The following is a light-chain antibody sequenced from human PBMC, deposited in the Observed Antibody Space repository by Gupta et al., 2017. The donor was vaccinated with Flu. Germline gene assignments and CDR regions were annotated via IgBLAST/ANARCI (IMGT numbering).Light chain of an antibody. CDR1: QSISKK. Sequence: EIVMTQSPAPLSVSPGKRATLSCRASQSISKKLAWYQQKPGQAPRFLIYDASTRATGVPARFSGSGSGTEFTLTISSLQSEDFAVYYCQQYYNWPPITFGQGTRLEVK. V-gene: IGKV3-15*01. J-gene: IGKJ5*01. CDR3: QQYYNWPPIT. CDR2: DAS.